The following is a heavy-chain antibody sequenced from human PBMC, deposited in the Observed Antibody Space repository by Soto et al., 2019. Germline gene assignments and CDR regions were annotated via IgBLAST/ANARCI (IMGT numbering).Heavy chain of an antibody. Sequence: DVQLVESGGTLVQPGGPLKLSCAASGFDASVNFMTWVRQAPGKGLEWVSSINNAGTTFYADSVKGRFTISRDDSKNTLFLQMNSLRVEDTAMYYCVRENYYYGMDVWGQGTAVTVSS. CDR3: VRENYYYGMDV. CDR2: INNAGTT. CDR1: GFDASVNF. V-gene: IGHV3-66*01. J-gene: IGHJ6*02.